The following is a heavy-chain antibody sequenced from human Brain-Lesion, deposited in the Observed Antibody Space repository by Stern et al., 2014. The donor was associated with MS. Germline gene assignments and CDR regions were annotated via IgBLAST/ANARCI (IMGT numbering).Heavy chain of an antibody. CDR1: GGSVSSTSYA. J-gene: IGHJ5*02. Sequence: QVQLQQWGPGLVKPSETLSLTCTVAGGSVSSTSYAWAWIRQPPGKGLEWIGTIYYSGNTYYSPSLKSRLTISLDTSKNQFFLPRRSVTAADTAVYYCAGEEDIRYCSGGSCTGNWFDPWGQGTLVTVSS. D-gene: IGHD2-15*01. V-gene: IGHV4-39*01. CDR3: AGEEDIRYCSGGSCTGNWFDP. CDR2: IYYSGNT.